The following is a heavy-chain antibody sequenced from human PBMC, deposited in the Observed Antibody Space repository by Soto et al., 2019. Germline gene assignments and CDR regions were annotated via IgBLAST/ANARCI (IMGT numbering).Heavy chain of an antibody. J-gene: IGHJ1*01. CDR2: IKQDGSEK. V-gene: IGHV3-7*03. CDR3: ATYSTSSGGLEH. D-gene: IGHD6-6*01. CDR1: GFTFSNYW. Sequence: EVQLVESGGGLVQPGGSLRLSCAASGFTFSNYWMNWVRQAPGRGLEWVSNIKQDGSEKDYVDSVKVRFTITRDYAKNSLSLQMNRLRAEDTAVYYCATYSTSSGGLEHWGQGTLVTVSS.